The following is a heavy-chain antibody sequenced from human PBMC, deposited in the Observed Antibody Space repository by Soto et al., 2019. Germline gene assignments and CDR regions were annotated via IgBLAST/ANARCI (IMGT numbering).Heavy chain of an antibody. CDR3: ARHISGTNNWFDP. Sequence: VQLVQSGAEVKKPGSSVRVSCETSGDTFSSHTINWLRQAPGQGLEWMGGIIPVFGSPNYAEKFQGRVTISADTSTNKAYMELRSLTSDDTAVYFCARHISGTNNWFDPWGQGTMVTVSS. CDR1: GDTFSSHT. V-gene: IGHV1-69*06. J-gene: IGHJ5*02. CDR2: IIPVFGSP. D-gene: IGHD1-26*01.